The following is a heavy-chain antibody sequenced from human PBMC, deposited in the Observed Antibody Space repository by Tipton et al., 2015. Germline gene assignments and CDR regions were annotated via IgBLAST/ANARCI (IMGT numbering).Heavy chain of an antibody. CDR1: GYSISSGYY. CDR2: IFHRGDT. J-gene: IGHJ4*02. D-gene: IGHD4-23*01. Sequence: TLCLTCDVSGYSISSGYYWGWIRQPPGKGLEWIGSIFHRGDTNYNPSLKSRVSISLDTSKTQFSLMMSSVTASETAVYYCARARGRHGGLFDSWGQGILVTVSS. V-gene: IGHV4-38-2*01. CDR3: ARARGRHGGLFDS.